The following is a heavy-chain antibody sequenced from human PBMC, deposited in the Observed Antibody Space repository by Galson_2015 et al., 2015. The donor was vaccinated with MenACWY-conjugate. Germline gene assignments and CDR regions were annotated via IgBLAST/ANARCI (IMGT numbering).Heavy chain of an antibody. Sequence: SVKVSCKASEDTFTNYAIHWVRQAPGQGLEWMGWIIAGNGNTKFSQNFQGRLTITRDTSANTIYMDLSSLRSGDTAVYYCARNFYASNGYYNYWGQGTLVTVSS. CDR1: EDTFTNYA. J-gene: IGHJ4*02. CDR2: IIAGNGNT. V-gene: IGHV1-3*01. D-gene: IGHD3-3*01. CDR3: ARNFYASNGYYNY.